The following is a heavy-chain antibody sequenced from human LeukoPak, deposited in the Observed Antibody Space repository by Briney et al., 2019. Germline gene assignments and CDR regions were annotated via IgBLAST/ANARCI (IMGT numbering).Heavy chain of an antibody. CDR3: ARDIAARPWWYFDL. Sequence: SETLSLTCPVSGGSISSYYWSWIRQPAGKGLEWIGRIYTSGSTNYNPSLKSRVTMSVDTSKNQFSLKLSSVTAADTAVYYCARDIAARPWWYFDLWGRGTLVTVSS. CDR1: GGSISSYY. CDR2: IYTSGST. J-gene: IGHJ2*01. V-gene: IGHV4-4*07. D-gene: IGHD6-6*01.